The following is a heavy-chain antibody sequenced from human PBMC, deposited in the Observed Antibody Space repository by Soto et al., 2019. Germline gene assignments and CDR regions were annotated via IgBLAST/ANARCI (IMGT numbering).Heavy chain of an antibody. Sequence: GGSLRLSCAASGFTFSSYAMHWVRQAPGKGLEWVAVISYDGSNKYYADSVKGRFTISRDNSKNTLYLQMNSLRAEDKAVYYCARGPSTRDRMDVWGQGTTVTVSS. D-gene: IGHD2-8*01. J-gene: IGHJ6*02. V-gene: IGHV3-30-3*01. CDR2: ISYDGSNK. CDR1: GFTFSSYA. CDR3: ARGPSTRDRMDV.